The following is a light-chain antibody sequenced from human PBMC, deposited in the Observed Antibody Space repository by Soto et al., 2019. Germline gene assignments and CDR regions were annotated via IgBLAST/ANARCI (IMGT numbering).Light chain of an antibody. CDR2: DAS. J-gene: IGKJ5*01. CDR3: QQYNSYSIT. CDR1: QTISSW. V-gene: IGKV1-5*01. Sequence: DIQMTQSPSTLSGSVGDRVTITCRASQTISSWLAWYQQKPGKAPKLLIYDASSLESGVPSRFSGRGSETEFTLTISGLQPDDFATYYCQQYNSYSITFGQGTRLEIK.